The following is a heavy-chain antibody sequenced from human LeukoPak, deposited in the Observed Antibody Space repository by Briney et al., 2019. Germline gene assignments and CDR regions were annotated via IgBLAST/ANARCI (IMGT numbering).Heavy chain of an antibody. D-gene: IGHD3-10*01. CDR2: ISSNGGST. J-gene: IGHJ4*02. CDR3: AKETGLLWFGELLALDY. CDR1: GFTFSSYA. V-gene: IGHV3-64D*06. Sequence: GGSLRLSCSASGFTFSSYAMHWVRQAPGKGLEYVSAISSNGGSTYYADSVKGRFTISRDNSKNTLYLQMSSLRAEDTAVYYCAKETGLLWFGELLALDYWGQGTLVTVSS.